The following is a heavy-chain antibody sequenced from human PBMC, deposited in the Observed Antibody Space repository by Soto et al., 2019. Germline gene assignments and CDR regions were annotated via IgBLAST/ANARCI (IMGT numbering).Heavy chain of an antibody. D-gene: IGHD6-13*01. J-gene: IGHJ2*01. V-gene: IGHV1-2*04. CDR3: ARDTRAPHQQLAWFFNL. CDR1: GYRFTGYY. CDR2: INPNTGGT. Sequence: QVQLVQAGAEVRKPGASVKVSCKASGYRFTGYYLHWVRQAPGQGLECMGWINPNTGGTNYAQKFQGWVTMTTDTSISTAYMELSSLKSDDTAVYYCARDTRAPHQQLAWFFNLWGRGTLVSVSS.